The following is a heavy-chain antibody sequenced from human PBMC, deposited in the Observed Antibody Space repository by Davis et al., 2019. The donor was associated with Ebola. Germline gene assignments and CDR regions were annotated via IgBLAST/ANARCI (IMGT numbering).Heavy chain of an antibody. CDR2: INPSGGST. Sequence: ASVKVSCKASGYTFTSYGISWVRQAPGQGLEWMGIINPSGGSTSYAQKFQGRVTMTRDTSTSTVYMELSSLRSEDTAVYYCARAIYYYDSSGYSDYWGQGTLVTVSS. V-gene: IGHV1-46*01. D-gene: IGHD3-22*01. J-gene: IGHJ4*02. CDR3: ARAIYYYDSSGYSDY. CDR1: GYTFTSYG.